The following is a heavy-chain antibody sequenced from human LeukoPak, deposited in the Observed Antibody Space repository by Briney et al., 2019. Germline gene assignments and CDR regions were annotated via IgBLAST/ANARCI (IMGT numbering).Heavy chain of an antibody. Sequence: GGSLRLSCAASGFTFSSYWMSWVRQAPGKGLEWVANIKQDGSEKNYVDSVKGRFTISRDNAKNSLYLQTSSLRAEDTAVYYCARDFTLEPLDYWGQGTLVTVSS. CDR2: IKQDGSEK. V-gene: IGHV3-7*03. CDR3: ARDFTLEPLDY. J-gene: IGHJ4*02. D-gene: IGHD1-1*01. CDR1: GFTFSSYW.